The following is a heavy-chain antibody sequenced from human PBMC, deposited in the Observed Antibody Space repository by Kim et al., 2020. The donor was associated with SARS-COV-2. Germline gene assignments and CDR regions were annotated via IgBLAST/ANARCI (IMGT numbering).Heavy chain of an antibody. CDR3: ARDRAVYYYYGMDV. CDR2: ISYDGSNK. Sequence: GGSLRLSCAASGFTFSSYGMHWVRQAPGKGLEWVAVISYDGSNKYYADSVKGRFTISRDNSKNTLYLQMNSLRAEDTAVYYCARDRAVYYYYGMDVWGQGTTVTASS. V-gene: IGHV3-33*05. CDR1: GFTFSSYG. J-gene: IGHJ6*02.